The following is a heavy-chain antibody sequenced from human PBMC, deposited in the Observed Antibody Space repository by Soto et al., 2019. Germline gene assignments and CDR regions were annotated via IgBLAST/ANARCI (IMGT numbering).Heavy chain of an antibody. V-gene: IGHV1-69*13. CDR3: ARAISVRGDDYYYYGMDV. Sequence: SVKVSCKASGGTFSSYAISWVRQAPGQGLEWMGGIIPIFGTANYAQKFQGRVTITADESTSTAYMELSSLRSEDTAVYYCARAISVRGDDYYYYGMDVWCQGTTVTVSS. CDR2: IIPIFGTA. CDR1: GGTFSSYA. J-gene: IGHJ6*02. D-gene: IGHD3-10*01.